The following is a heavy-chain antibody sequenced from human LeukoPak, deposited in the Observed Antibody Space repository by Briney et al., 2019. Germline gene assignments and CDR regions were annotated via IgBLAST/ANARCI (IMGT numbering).Heavy chain of an antibody. Sequence: GGSLRLSCAGSGFTFNTYWMHWVRQAPGKGLVWVSHINSAGSSISYADSVRGRFTISRDNAKNTLYLQMSSLRAEDTAVYYCARDRSYMRDVWGKGTTVTVSS. CDR3: ARDRSYMRDV. D-gene: IGHD1-26*01. J-gene: IGHJ6*04. CDR2: INSAGSSI. CDR1: GFTFNTYW. V-gene: IGHV3-74*01.